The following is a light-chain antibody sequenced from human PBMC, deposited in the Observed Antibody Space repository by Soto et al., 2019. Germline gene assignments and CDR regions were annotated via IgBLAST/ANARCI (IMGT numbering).Light chain of an antibody. CDR1: QSISSW. CDR2: KAS. CDR3: QQYKTYWYT. V-gene: IGKV1-5*03. Sequence: DIKMTQSPSTLSASVGDRVTITCRASQSISSWLAWYQQKPGKAPKLLIYKASSLEGGVPSRFSGSGSGTEFTLTISSLQPDDFATYYCQQYKTYWYTFGQGTKLEIK. J-gene: IGKJ2*01.